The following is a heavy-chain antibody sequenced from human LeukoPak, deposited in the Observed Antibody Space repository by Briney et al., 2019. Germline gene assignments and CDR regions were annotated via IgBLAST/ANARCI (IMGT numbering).Heavy chain of an antibody. J-gene: IGHJ5*02. Sequence: GASVKVSCKASGYTFTSYDINWVRQATGQGLEWMGWINPNSGGTNYAQKFQGRVTMTRDTSISTAYMELSRLRSDDTAVYYCARDRDSVAGTGRAQPKGSEFDPWGQGTLVTVSS. CDR1: GYTFTSYD. D-gene: IGHD6-19*01. CDR2: INPNSGGT. CDR3: ARDRDSVAGTGRAQPKGSEFDP. V-gene: IGHV1-2*02.